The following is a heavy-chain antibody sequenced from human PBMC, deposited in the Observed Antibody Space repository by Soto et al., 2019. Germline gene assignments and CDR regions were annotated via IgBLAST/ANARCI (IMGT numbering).Heavy chain of an antibody. Sequence: EVQLVESGGGLVQPGGSLRLSCAASGFTVSTKYMSWVRQAPGKGLEWVSVIYSGGSTFYADSVRGRFTISRDNSKNTVKLQKNSPRAEDTAFYYWARNPWAADYLGQGTLVTVSS. D-gene: IGHD3-16*01. CDR1: GFTVSTKY. V-gene: IGHV3-66*01. J-gene: IGHJ4*02. CDR3: ARNPWAADY. CDR2: IYSGGST.